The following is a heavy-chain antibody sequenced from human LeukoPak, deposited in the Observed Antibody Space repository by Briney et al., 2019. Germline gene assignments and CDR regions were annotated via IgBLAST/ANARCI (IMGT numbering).Heavy chain of an antibody. CDR3: ARGSGRYVMVDW. D-gene: IGHD6-19*01. J-gene: IGHJ4*02. CDR2: IRSKVYGGAP. Sequence: QPGGSLRLSCSASGFTFADFTMSWFRQSPGQGLKWVGFIRSKVYGGAPEHAASVAARFTISRDDSTSIAYLQMNSLQAEDTAVYYCARGSGRYVMVDWWGQGTLVTVSS. V-gene: IGHV3-49*03. CDR1: GFTFADFT.